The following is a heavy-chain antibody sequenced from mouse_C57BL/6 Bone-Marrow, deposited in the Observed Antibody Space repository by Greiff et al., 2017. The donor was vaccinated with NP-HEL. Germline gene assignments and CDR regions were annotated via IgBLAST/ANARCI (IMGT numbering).Heavy chain of an antibody. CDR3: ATIYYDYGGPFAY. CDR2: IHPSDSDT. J-gene: IGHJ3*01. CDR1: FYPFPSSW. D-gene: IGHD2-4*01. V-gene: IGHV1-74*01. Sequence: PLQQPVAALVTPVSSVQVSCQASFYPFPSSWLHWVKPRPGPGLAWIGRIHPSDSDTNYNQQFKGQATLTVDKSSSTAYMQLSSLTSEDSAVYYCATIYYDYGGPFAYWGQGTLVTVSA.